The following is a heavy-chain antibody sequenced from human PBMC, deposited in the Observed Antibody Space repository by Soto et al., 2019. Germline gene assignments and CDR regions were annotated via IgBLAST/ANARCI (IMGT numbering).Heavy chain of an antibody. V-gene: IGHV4-61*01. D-gene: IGHD5-12*01. CDR1: DGSVNSGSYY. CDR2: IYSSGST. CDR3: ARNALALFDS. J-gene: IGHJ4*02. Sequence: PSETLSLTCTVSDGSVNSGSYYWTWIRQPPGKGLEWIGYIYSSGSTLYNPSLKNRVIISVDTSMNQFSLKLSSVTAADTAVYFCARNALALFDSWGQGTLVTVSS.